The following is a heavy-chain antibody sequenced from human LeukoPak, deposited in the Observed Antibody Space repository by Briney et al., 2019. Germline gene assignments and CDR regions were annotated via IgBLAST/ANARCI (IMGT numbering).Heavy chain of an antibody. CDR3: KRAPGGGYEWRAFDP. CDR1: GDSIISRSFY. V-gene: IGHV4-39*01. D-gene: IGHD5-12*01. CDR2: ISYSGST. J-gene: IGHJ5*02. Sequence: SETLSLTCTVSGDSIISRSFYWGWIRQPPGKGLEFIGSISYSGSTNYNPSLKSRVTISVDTSTNQHSLSLNSVTAADTAIYYCKRAPGGGYEWRAFDPCGQGTLVTVSS.